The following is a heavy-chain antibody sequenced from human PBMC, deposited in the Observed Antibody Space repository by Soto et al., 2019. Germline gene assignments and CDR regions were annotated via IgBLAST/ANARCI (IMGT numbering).Heavy chain of an antibody. V-gene: IGHV3-23*01. CDR1: GFTFSSYA. CDR2: ISGSGGST. CDR3: AKDGRYSSSWDDVYYFDY. D-gene: IGHD6-13*01. J-gene: IGHJ4*02. Sequence: PGGSLRLSCAASGFTFSSYAMSWVRQAPGKGLEWVSAISGSGGSTYYADSVKGRFTISRDNSKNTLYLQMNSLRAVDTAVYYCAKDGRYSSSWDDVYYFDYWGQGTLVTVSS.